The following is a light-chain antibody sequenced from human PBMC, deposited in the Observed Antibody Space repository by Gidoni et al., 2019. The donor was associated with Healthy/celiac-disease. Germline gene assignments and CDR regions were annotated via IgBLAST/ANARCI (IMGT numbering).Light chain of an antibody. CDR2: QDS. CDR1: KLGDKY. V-gene: IGLV3-1*01. CDR3: QAWDSSTVV. Sequence: SYELTQPPSVSVSPGQTASITCSGDKLGDKYACWYQQKQGQSPVLVIYQDSKRPSGIPERFSGSTSGNTATLTISGTQAMDEADYYCQAWDSSTVVFGGGTKLTVL. J-gene: IGLJ2*01.